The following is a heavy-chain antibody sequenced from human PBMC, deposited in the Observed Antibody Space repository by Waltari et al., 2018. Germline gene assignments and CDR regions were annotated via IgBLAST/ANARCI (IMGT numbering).Heavy chain of an antibody. V-gene: IGHV4-4*07. Sequence: QVQPQESGPGLVKPSETLSLPCTVSGGSISSSYWSWIRQPAGKGLEWIGRIYTSGSTNYNPSLKSRVTMSVDTSKNQFSLKLSSVTAADTDVYYCARERRITMPLDYWGQGTLVTVSS. CDR3: ARERRITMPLDY. J-gene: IGHJ4*02. D-gene: IGHD3-10*01. CDR2: IYTSGST. CDR1: GGSISSSY.